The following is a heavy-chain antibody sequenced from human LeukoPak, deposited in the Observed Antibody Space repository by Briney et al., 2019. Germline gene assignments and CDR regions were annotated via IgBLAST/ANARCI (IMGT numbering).Heavy chain of an antibody. J-gene: IGHJ5*02. CDR3: ARELPSYYYDSSGYNWFDP. CDR2: IYYSGST. D-gene: IGHD3-22*01. CDR1: GGSISSSSYY. Sequence: SETLSLTCTVSGGSISSSSYYWGWVRQPPGRGLEWIVSIYYSGSTYYNPSLKSRFTISVYTSKNQFSLKLSSVTAADTAVYYCARELPSYYYDSSGYNWFDPWGQGTLVTVSS. V-gene: IGHV4-39*07.